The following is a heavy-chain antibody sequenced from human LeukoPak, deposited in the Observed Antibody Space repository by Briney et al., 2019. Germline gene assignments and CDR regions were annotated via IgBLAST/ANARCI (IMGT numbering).Heavy chain of an antibody. Sequence: PGGSLRLSCAASGFTFDDYAMHWVRQAPGKGLEWVSGISWNSGSIGYADSVKGRFTISRDNAKNSLYLQMNSLRAEDMALYYCAKGLHYSVGPGFDYWGQGTLVTVSS. V-gene: IGHV3-9*03. D-gene: IGHD2-15*01. CDR3: AKGLHYSVGPGFDY. CDR2: ISWNSGSI. J-gene: IGHJ4*02. CDR1: GFTFDDYA.